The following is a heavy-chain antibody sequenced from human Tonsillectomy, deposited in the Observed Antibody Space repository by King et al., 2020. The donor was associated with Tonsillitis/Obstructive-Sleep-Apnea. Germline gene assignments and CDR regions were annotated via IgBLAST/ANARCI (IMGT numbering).Heavy chain of an antibody. J-gene: IGHJ3*02. CDR3: AREGLDAFDI. CDR2: TDYSGSA. V-gene: IGHV4-59*01. Sequence: VQLQESGPGLVKPSETLSLTCTVSGGSISSYYWSWIRQPPGKGLEWMGYTDYSGSANYNPSLKSRVTISVDTSKNQFSLKLRFVTAADTAVYYCAREGLDAFDIWGQGTMVTVSS. CDR1: GGSISSYY.